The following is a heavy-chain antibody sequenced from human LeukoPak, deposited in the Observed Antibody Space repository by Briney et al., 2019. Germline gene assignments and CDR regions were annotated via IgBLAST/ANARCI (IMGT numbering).Heavy chain of an antibody. CDR1: GGSINSYY. Sequence: SETLSLTCTVSGGSINSYYWSWIRQSLGKGLEWIGYIYYSGSTNYSPSLKSRVTISIDKYKNQFSLTLSSVTAADTAVYFCARGPYYDSSGFDSWGQGILVTVSS. D-gene: IGHD3-22*01. CDR2: IYYSGST. J-gene: IGHJ4*02. V-gene: IGHV4-59*01. CDR3: ARGPYYDSSGFDS.